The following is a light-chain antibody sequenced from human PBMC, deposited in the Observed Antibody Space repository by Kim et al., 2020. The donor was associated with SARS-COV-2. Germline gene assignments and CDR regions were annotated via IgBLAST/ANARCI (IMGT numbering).Light chain of an antibody. CDR1: TGNRAHNY. CDR2: EYN. J-gene: IGLJ3*02. V-gene: IGLV6-57*03. CDR3: ESYDSNNHLWV. Sequence: VPTSCTRGTGNRAHNYVQWYQQRPGRAPTTMIYEYNQRPSGVPDRFSGSIDTSSNSASLSISGLRTEDEADYYCESYDSNNHLWVFGGGTKLTVL.